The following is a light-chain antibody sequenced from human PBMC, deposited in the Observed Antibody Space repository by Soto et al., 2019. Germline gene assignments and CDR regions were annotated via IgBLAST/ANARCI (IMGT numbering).Light chain of an antibody. CDR2: KAS. J-gene: IGKJ1*01. Sequence: DIQMTHSPSTLSVSVGDRFTITCLASQTISSWLAWYQQKPGKAPKLLIYKASTLKSGVPSRFSGSGSGTEFTLTISSLQPDDFATYYCQHYNSYSEAFGQGTKVDI. V-gene: IGKV1-5*03. CDR1: QTISSW. CDR3: QHYNSYSEA.